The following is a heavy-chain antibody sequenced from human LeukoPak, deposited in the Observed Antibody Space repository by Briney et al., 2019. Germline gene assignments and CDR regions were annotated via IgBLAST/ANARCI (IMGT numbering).Heavy chain of an antibody. CDR1: GYTFTSYG. J-gene: IGHJ4*02. CDR3: ARDTSGGPYFDY. D-gene: IGHD4-23*01. V-gene: IGHV1-18*01. Sequence: ASVKVSCKASGYTFTSYGISWVRQAPGQGLEWVGWISAYNRDTNYAQKVQGRVTMTTDTSTTTAYMELRSLRFDDTAVYYCARDTSGGPYFDYWGQGTLVTVAS. CDR2: ISAYNRDT.